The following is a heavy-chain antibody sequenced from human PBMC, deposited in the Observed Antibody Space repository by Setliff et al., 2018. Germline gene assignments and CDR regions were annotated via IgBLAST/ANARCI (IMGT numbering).Heavy chain of an antibody. CDR2: ISGSGGST. Sequence: GSLRLSCAASGFTFSSYWMSWVRQAPGEGLEWVSAISGSGGSTYYADSVKGRFTISRDNSKNTLYLQMNSLRAEDTAVYYCAKNPRPGCSRCSHYNRYSQSTPAPSLGAGGSSPSSNYY. J-gene: IGHJ6*01. D-gene: IGHD2-2*01. V-gene: IGHV3-23*01. CDR1: GFTFSSYW. CDR3: AKNPRPGCSRCSHYNRYSQSTPAPSLGAGGSSPSSNYY.